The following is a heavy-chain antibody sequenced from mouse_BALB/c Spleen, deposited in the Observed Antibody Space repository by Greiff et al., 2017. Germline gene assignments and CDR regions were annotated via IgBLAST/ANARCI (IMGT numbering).Heavy chain of an antibody. Sequence: QVTLKVSGPGILQPSQTLSLTCSFSGFSLSTSGMGVSWIRQPSGKGLEWLAHIYWDDDKRYNPSLKSRLTISKDTSRNQVFLKITSVDTADTATYYCARRALGNYVDYWGQGTTLTVSS. CDR2: IYWDDDK. CDR3: ARRALGNYVDY. V-gene: IGHV8-12*01. J-gene: IGHJ2*01. CDR1: GFSLSTSGMG.